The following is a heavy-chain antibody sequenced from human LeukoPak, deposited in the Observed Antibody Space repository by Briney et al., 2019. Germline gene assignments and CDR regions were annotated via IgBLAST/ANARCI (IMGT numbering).Heavy chain of an antibody. V-gene: IGHV4-59*01. CDR2: IYYSGST. D-gene: IGHD1-26*01. CDR3: ARDHGSYDGSFLAFDI. J-gene: IGHJ3*02. CDR1: GGSISSYY. Sequence: PSETLSLTCTVSGGSISSYYWSWIRQPPGKGLEWIGYIYYSGSTNYNPSLKSRVIISVDTSKNQFSLKLSSVTAADTAAYYCARDHGSYDGSFLAFDIWGQGTMVTVSS.